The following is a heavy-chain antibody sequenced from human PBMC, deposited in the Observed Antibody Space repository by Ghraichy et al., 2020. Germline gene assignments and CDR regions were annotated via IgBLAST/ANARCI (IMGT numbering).Heavy chain of an antibody. Sequence: GESLIISCGASGFTFSGSTMSWVRQAPGKGLEWVSSITSPSNTIYYADSVKGRFTISRDNAKNSLFLQMNSLRDEDTAVYYCARDSSTFSYWGQGTLVTVSS. J-gene: IGHJ4*02. V-gene: IGHV3-48*02. CDR1: GFTFSGST. CDR2: ITSPSNTI. CDR3: ARDSSTFSY. D-gene: IGHD2-2*01.